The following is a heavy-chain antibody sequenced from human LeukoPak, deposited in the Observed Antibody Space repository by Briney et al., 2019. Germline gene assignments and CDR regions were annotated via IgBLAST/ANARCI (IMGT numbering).Heavy chain of an antibody. CDR2: VNPNSGGT. V-gene: IGHV1-2*06. CDR3: ARDFYDNSGYLPSY. Sequence: ASVKVSCKASGYTFTGYYMHWVRQAPGQGLEWMGRVNPNSGGTNYAQKFQGRVTMTRDTSISTAYMELSRLRSDDTAVYYCARDFYDNSGYLPSYWGQGTLVTVSS. J-gene: IGHJ4*02. CDR1: GYTFTGYY. D-gene: IGHD3-22*01.